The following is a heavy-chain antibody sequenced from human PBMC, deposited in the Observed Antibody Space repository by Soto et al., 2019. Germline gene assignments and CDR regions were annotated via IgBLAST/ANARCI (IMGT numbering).Heavy chain of an antibody. Sequence: QVQLVESGGGVGQPGRSLRLSCAASGFTFSSYAMHWVRQAPGKGLEWVAVISYDGSNKYYADSVKGRFTISRDNSKNTLYLQMNSLRAEDTAVYYCARMAVAGTWNWFAPWGQGTLVTVSS. CDR3: ARMAVAGTWNWFAP. D-gene: IGHD6-19*01. V-gene: IGHV3-30-3*01. CDR1: GFTFSSYA. CDR2: ISYDGSNK. J-gene: IGHJ5*02.